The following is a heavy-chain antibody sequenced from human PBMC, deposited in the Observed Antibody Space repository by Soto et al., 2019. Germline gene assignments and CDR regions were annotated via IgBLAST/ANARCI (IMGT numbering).Heavy chain of an antibody. J-gene: IGHJ4*02. V-gene: IGHV3-64*01. CDR2: ISSHGDST. Sequence: EVQLVESGGGLVQPGGSLRLSCAASGFTFSNYAMHWVRQAPGKGLEYVSAISSHGDSTCYANSVKGRFTISRDNSKNTLYLQMGSLRTEDMAVYYCARRDGYNSDYWGQGTLVTVSS. CDR1: GFTFSNYA. CDR3: ARRDGYNSDY. D-gene: IGHD5-12*01.